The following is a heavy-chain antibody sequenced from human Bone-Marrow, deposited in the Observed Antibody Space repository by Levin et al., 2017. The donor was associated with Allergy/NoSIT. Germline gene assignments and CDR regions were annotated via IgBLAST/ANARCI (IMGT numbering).Heavy chain of an antibody. J-gene: IGHJ4*02. Sequence: ETLSLTCAASGFTFSSYAMSWVRQAPGKGLEWVSAISGSGGSTYYADSMKGRFTISRDNSKNTLYLQMNSLRAEDTAVYYCAKDIVAGREPPLRDYWGQGTLVTVSS. CDR3: AKDIVAGREPPLRDY. CDR2: ISGSGGST. CDR1: GFTFSSYA. V-gene: IGHV3-23*01. D-gene: IGHD3-10*01.